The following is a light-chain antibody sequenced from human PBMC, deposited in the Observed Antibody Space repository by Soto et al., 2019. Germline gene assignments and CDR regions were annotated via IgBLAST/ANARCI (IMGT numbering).Light chain of an antibody. J-gene: IGLJ1*01. V-gene: IGLV2-14*01. CDR3: SSYTSSSTLV. CDR2: EVS. Sequence: QSALTQPASVSGSPGQSITISCTGTSSDVGGYNYVSWYQQHPGKAPKLMISEVSNRPSGVSNRFSGSKSGNTASLTISGLQAEDESDYYCSSYTSSSTLVCGTGTKLTVL. CDR1: SSDVGGYNY.